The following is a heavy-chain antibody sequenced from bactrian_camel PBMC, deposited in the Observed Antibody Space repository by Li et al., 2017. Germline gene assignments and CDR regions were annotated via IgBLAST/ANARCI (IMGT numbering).Heavy chain of an antibody. J-gene: IGHJ4*01. CDR1: GFTFSLFH. CDR2: IDRRGDNT. V-gene: IGHV3S40*01. Sequence: VQLVESGGGLVQPGGSLRPSCAASGFTFSLFHMSWVRQAPGKGLEWVSGIDRRGDNTDYADSVKGRFIISRDNAKNTLYLQMNSLITEDTAVYFCAPDPRGSAYWGQGTQVTVS. CDR3: APDPRGSAY.